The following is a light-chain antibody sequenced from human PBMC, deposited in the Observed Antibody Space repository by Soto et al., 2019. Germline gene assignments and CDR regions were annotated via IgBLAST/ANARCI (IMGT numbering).Light chain of an antibody. Sequence: QCVLTQPTSLSGSPGQSITISCTGNHNDIGTYDYVSWYQQHPGRAPRLLIHGVTTRPSGISDRFSASKSGLTASLTISGLQPEDEADYYCSSFTSNSIYVFRPGTKVTVL. J-gene: IGLJ1*01. V-gene: IGLV2-14*03. CDR3: SSFTSNSIYV. CDR1: HNDIGTYDY. CDR2: GVT.